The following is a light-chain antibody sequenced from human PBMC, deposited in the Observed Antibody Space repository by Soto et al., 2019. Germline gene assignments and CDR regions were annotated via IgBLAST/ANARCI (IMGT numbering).Light chain of an antibody. CDR3: SSYTSRSTVI. Sequence: QSALTQPASVSGSPGQSITISCTGTNNDGGGFNFVSWYQQRPGNVPKLLIYDVDDRPSGVSNRFSGSRSANTASLTISGLQAEDEADYYCSSYTSRSTVIFGGGTQLTVL. CDR2: DVD. J-gene: IGLJ2*01. CDR1: NNDGGGFNF. V-gene: IGLV2-14*01.